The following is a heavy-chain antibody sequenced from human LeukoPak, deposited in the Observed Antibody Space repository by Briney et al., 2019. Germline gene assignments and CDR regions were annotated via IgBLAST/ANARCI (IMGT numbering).Heavy chain of an antibody. J-gene: IGHJ4*02. CDR2: IHTSGDT. CDR3: AKGGYYDSRGYYFDY. CDR1: GLTGSHNY. D-gene: IGHD3-22*01. Sequence: GGSLRLSCAASGLTGSHNYVSWVRQAPGKGLEWVSAIHTSGDTCYADSVKGRFTISRDNSKNTLYLQMNSLRAEDTAVYYCAKGGYYDSRGYYFDYWGQGTLVTVSS. V-gene: IGHV3-53*01.